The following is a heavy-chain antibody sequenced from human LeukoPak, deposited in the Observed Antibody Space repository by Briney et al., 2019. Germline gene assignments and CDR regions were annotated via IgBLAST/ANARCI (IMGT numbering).Heavy chain of an antibody. J-gene: IGHJ4*02. Sequence: PGGSLRLSCAASGFTFSSYWMHWVRQALGKGLVWVSRIKSDGSSTSYADSVKGRFTISRDNAKNTLYLQMNSLRAEDTAVYYCARDPYSSSWPGSSYYFDYWGQGTLVTVSS. V-gene: IGHV3-74*01. CDR1: GFTFSSYW. D-gene: IGHD6-13*01. CDR3: ARDPYSSSWPGSSYYFDY. CDR2: IKSDGSST.